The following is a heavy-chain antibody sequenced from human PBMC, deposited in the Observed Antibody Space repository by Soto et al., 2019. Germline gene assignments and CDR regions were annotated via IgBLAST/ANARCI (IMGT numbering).Heavy chain of an antibody. CDR1: GFTVSSNY. CDR2: IWYDGSNK. D-gene: IGHD3-9*01. J-gene: IGHJ4*02. CDR3: ARDPLHYDILTGYSPNYFDF. V-gene: IGHV3-33*08. Sequence: PGGSLRLSCAASGFTVSSNYMSWVRQAPGKGLEWVAVIWYDGSNKYYADSVKGRFTISRDNSKNTLYLQMNSLRAEDTAVYYCARDPLHYDILTGYSPNYFDFWGQGTLVTVSS.